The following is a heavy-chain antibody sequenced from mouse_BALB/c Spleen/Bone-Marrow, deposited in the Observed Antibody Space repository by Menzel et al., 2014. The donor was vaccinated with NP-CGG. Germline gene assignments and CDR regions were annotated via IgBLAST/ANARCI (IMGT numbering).Heavy chain of an antibody. D-gene: IGHD4-1*02. CDR1: GFTFSTYA. Sequence: EVKLVESGGGLVKPGGSLKLSCAASGFTFSTYAMSWVRQTPEKRLEWVASISNGGSTYYQDSVKGRFTISRDNARNILYLQMSSLRSADTAMYYCARAPQLLYYFDYWGQGTTLTVSS. J-gene: IGHJ2*01. CDR2: ISNGGST. V-gene: IGHV5-6-5*01. CDR3: ARAPQLLYYFDY.